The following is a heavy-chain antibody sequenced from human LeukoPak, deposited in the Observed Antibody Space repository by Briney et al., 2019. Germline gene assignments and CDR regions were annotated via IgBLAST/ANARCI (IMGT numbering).Heavy chain of an antibody. V-gene: IGHV5-51*01. Sequence: GACLKISCKGSGYSFTSYWIGWVRPMPGKGLEWMGIIYPGDSDTRYSPSFQGQVTISADKSISTAYLQWSSLKASDTAMYYCARQRFGELLSLSWFDPWGQGTLVTVSS. J-gene: IGHJ5*02. CDR2: IYPGDSDT. CDR1: GYSFTSYW. D-gene: IGHD3-10*01. CDR3: ARQRFGELLSLSWFDP.